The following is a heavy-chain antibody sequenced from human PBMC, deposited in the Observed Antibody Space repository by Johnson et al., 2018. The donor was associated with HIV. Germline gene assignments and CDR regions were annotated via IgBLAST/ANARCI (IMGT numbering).Heavy chain of an antibody. CDR1: GFTVSSYA. Sequence: VQLVESGGGLEQPGGSLRVSCAASGFTVSSYAMSWVRQAPGKGLEWVSVISGRGGSTYYGDSVKGRFTISRDNYKNTLYLQMNSLRGEDTAVYYCAKVHSSSSNGFDIWGQGTMVTVSS. CDR3: AKVHSSSSNGFDI. D-gene: IGHD6-6*01. J-gene: IGHJ3*02. V-gene: IGHV3-23*04. CDR2: ISGRGGST.